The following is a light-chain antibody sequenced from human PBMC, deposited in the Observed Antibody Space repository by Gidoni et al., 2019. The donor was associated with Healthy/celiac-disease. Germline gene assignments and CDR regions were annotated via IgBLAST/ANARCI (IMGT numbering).Light chain of an antibody. J-gene: IGLJ2*01. V-gene: IGLV1-40*01. CDR2: GNS. CDR3: QSYDSSLSALVV. Sequence: QSVLTQPPSASGAPGQRVPIPCTGSSSNIGAGYDVHWYQQLPGTAPKLLIYGNSNRPSGVPDRFSGSKSGTSASLAITGLQAEDEADYYCQSYDSSLSALVVFGGGTKLTVL. CDR1: SSNIGAGYD.